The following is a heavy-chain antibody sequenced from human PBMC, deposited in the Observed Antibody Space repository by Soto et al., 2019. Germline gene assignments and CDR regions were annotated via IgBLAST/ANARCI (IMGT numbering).Heavy chain of an antibody. D-gene: IGHD3-22*01. V-gene: IGHV3-49*03. J-gene: IGHJ4*02. CDR3: TRGSPRYYYDSSGYYYSDY. CDR1: GFTFGDYA. CDR2: IRSKAYGGTT. Sequence: GGSLRLSCTASGFTFGDYAMSWFRQAPGKGLEWVGFIRSKAYGGTTEYAASVKGRFTISRDDSKSIAYLQMNSLKTEDTAVYYCTRGSPRYYYDSSGYYYSDYWGQGALVTVSS.